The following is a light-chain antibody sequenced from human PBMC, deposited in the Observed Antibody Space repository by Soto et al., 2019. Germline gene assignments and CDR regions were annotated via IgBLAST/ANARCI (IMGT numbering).Light chain of an antibody. Sequence: EIVLTQSPATLSVSPGERATLSCRASQSVSSKLAWYQQKPGQAPRLLIHGASTRATGIPARFSGTGSGTEFTLTISSLQSEDFAVYYCQQYNNWPPITFGGGTKVEIK. V-gene: IGKV3-15*01. CDR2: GAS. J-gene: IGKJ4*01. CDR3: QQYNNWPPIT. CDR1: QSVSSK.